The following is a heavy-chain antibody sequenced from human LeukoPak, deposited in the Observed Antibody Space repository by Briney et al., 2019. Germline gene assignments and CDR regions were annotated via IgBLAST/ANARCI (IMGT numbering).Heavy chain of an antibody. D-gene: IGHD4-17*01. Sequence: GGSLRLSCAASGFTLSDYYMSWIRQAPGKGLQWVSHISNSGTIYYADSVKGQFTISRDNAKNSLYLQMNSLRAEDTAVYYCARSYGDYGFRANYWGQGTLVTVSS. J-gene: IGHJ4*02. CDR3: ARSYGDYGFRANY. V-gene: IGHV3-11*04. CDR1: GFTLSDYY. CDR2: ISNSGTI.